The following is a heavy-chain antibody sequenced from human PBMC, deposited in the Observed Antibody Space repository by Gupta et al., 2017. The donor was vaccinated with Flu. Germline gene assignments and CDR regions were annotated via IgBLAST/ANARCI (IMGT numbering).Heavy chain of an antibody. CDR3: AKDPGGYTYAYFDY. Sequence: QVTLVESGGGVVQSGKSLRLSCAASGFTFSSHGMHWVRQAPGQGLEWVAGMSLDGANKFYADSVMGRFTISRDNSKNTLYLQMNNVRDEDSAVYYCAKDPGGYTYAYFDYWGQGTRVTVSS. D-gene: IGHD5-18*01. J-gene: IGHJ4*02. CDR2: MSLDGANK. CDR1: GFTFSSHG. V-gene: IGHV3-30*18.